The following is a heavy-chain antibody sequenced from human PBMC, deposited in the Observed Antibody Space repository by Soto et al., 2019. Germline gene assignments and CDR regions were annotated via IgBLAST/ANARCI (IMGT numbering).Heavy chain of an antibody. CDR1: GYSFTGYY. CDR3: ARGDYGTGGYPFPYLDY. CDR2: INPDSGAT. V-gene: IGHV1-2*02. Sequence: HEHLVQSGAEVKRPGASLKVSCKASGYSFTGYYIHWVRQAPGQGLEWMGWINPDSGATNYAQNFQGRVTLTSDTSISTASMDLTSLTSDDTAVYYCARGDYGTGGYPFPYLDYWGQGTLVIVSS. J-gene: IGHJ4*02. D-gene: IGHD2-8*02.